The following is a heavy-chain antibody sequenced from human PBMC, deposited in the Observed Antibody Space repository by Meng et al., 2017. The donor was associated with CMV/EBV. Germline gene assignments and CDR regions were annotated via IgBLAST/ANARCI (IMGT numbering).Heavy chain of an antibody. Sequence: ASVKVSCKASGYTFTSYGISWVRQAPGQGLEWMGWISAYNGNTNYAQKLQGRVTMTTDTSTSTAYMELRSLRSDDTAVYYCARDFGQLRVLEWLSRTWFDPWGQGTLVTVSS. CDR3: ARDFGQLRVLEWLSRTWFDP. D-gene: IGHD3-3*01. J-gene: IGHJ5*02. CDR1: GYTFTSYG. V-gene: IGHV1-18*01. CDR2: ISAYNGNT.